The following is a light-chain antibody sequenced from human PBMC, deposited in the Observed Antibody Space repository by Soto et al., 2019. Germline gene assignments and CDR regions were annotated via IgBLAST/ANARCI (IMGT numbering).Light chain of an antibody. CDR1: SSNIGAGYD. CDR2: GNS. CDR3: QSYDSSLSGYVV. Sequence: QSALTHPPSVSGDPGQRVTISCTGSSSNIGAGYDVHWYQQLPGTAPKLLIYGNSNRPSGVPDRFSGSKSGTSASLAITGLQAEDEADYYCQSYDSSLSGYVVFGGGTNSPS. J-gene: IGLJ2*01. V-gene: IGLV1-40*01.